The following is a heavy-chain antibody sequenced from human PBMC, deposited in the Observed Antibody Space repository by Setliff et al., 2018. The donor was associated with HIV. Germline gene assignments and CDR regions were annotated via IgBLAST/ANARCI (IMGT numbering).Heavy chain of an antibody. Sequence: PSETLSLTCTVSGGSIRNGAYYWGWIRQPPGKGLEWIGSIYYDGRTFYKPSLKSRLTISVGTSKNQFSLSLNSVTAADTAVYFCARGGAVSADFDSWGQGTLVTVS. J-gene: IGHJ5*01. V-gene: IGHV4-39*07. CDR2: IYYDGRT. D-gene: IGHD3-16*01. CDR3: ARGGAVSADFDS. CDR1: GGSIRNGAYY.